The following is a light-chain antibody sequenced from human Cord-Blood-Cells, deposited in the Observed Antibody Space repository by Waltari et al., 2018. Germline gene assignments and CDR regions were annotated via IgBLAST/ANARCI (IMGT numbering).Light chain of an antibody. J-gene: IGLJ1*01. CDR1: SSNIGAGYD. V-gene: IGLV1-40*01. CDR2: GNS. Sequence: QPVLTQPPSVSGAPGQRVTISCTGSSSNIGAGYDVHWYQQLPGTAPKLLIYGNSNRPSGVPDRFSGSKSGTSASLAITGLQAEDEADYYCQSYDSSLSVFRTGTKVTVL. CDR3: QSYDSSLSV.